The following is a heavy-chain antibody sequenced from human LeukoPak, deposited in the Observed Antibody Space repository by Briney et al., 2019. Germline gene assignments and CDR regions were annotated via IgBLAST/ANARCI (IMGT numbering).Heavy chain of an antibody. V-gene: IGHV4-4*07. CDR2: IYTSGST. D-gene: IGHD6-13*01. J-gene: IGHJ6*02. Sequence: PSETLSLTCTVSGGSIGSYYWSWIRQPAGKGLEWIGRIYTSGSTNYNPSLKSRVTMSVDTPKNQFSLKLSSVTAADTAVYYCARGVAAARYYYYGMDVWGQGTTVTVSS. CDR3: ARGVAAARYYYYGMDV. CDR1: GGSIGSYY.